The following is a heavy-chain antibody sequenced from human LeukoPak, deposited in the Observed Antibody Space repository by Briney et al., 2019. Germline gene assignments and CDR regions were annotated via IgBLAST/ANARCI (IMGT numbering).Heavy chain of an antibody. V-gene: IGHV3-11*01. CDR2: ISNTGGSK. Sequence: GGSLRLSCATSGFTFSDYYMSWIRQAPGKGLEWVSYISNTGGSKYYADSVKGRFTASRENAKKSLYLQMNSLRAEDTAFYYCVRDVEGGALGYWGQGTLVTVSS. D-gene: IGHD1-26*01. CDR3: VRDVEGGALGY. J-gene: IGHJ4*02. CDR1: GFTFSDYY.